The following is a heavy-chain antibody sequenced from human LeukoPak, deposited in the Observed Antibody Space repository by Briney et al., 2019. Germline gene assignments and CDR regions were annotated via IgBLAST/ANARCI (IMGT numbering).Heavy chain of an antibody. CDR1: GFTFSSYS. V-gene: IGHV3-21*01. CDR3: AREGPYGDYFDY. J-gene: IGHJ4*02. Sequence: GGSLGLSCAASGFTFSSYSMNWVRQAPGKGLEWVSSISSSSSYIYYADSVKGRFTISRDNAKNSLYLQMNSLRAEDTAVYYCAREGPYGDYFDYWGQGTLVTVSS. D-gene: IGHD4-17*01. CDR2: ISSSSSYI.